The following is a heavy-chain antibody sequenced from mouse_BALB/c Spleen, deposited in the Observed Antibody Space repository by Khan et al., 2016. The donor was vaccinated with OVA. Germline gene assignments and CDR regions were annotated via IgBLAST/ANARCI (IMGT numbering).Heavy chain of an antibody. CDR3: MGYGNYWYFDV. V-gene: IGHV11-2*02. J-gene: IGHJ1*01. CDR1: GFSFSGFC. CDR2: IISDGSTI. Sequence: EVQLLETGGGLVQPGGSRGLSCEGSGFSFSGFCMSWFRQTPGKTQVWSGDIISDGSTINYAPSIKDRFTIFRDNDKSTLYLQMSNVRSEDTATYFGMGYGNYWYFDVWGAGTTVTVSS. D-gene: IGHD2-1*01.